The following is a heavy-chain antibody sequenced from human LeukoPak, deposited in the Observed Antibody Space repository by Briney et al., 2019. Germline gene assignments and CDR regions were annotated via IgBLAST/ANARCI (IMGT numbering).Heavy chain of an antibody. CDR3: ATYEQWLGRVGDY. CDR2: INIGGTTR. Sequence: PGGSLRLSCAASGITFSTHSMSWVRQAPGKGLEWISYINIGGTTRYYADSVKGRFTISRDDAKNSLFLQMNSLRDEDTAVYYCATYEQWLGRVGDYWGQGTLVTVSS. J-gene: IGHJ4*02. CDR1: GITFSTHS. V-gene: IGHV3-48*02. D-gene: IGHD6-19*01.